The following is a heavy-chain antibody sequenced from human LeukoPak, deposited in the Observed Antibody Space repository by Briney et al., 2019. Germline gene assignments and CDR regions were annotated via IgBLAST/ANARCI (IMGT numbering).Heavy chain of an antibody. J-gene: IGHJ4*02. CDR2: INPNSGGT. D-gene: IGHD2-2*01. CDR3: ARDSCSSTSCLSIDDY. V-gene: IGHV1-2*02. CDR1: GYTFSGYY. Sequence: GASVKVSCKASGYTFSGYYMHWVRQAPGQGLEWMGWINPNSGGTNYAQKFQGRVTMTRDTSISTAYMELSRLSSDGTAVYYCARDSCSSTSCLSIDDYWGQGTLVTVSS.